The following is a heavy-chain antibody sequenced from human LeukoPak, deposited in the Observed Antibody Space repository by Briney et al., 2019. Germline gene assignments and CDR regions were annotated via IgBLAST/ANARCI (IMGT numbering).Heavy chain of an antibody. CDR3: ARGRVVTMVRGVIPSFDY. J-gene: IGHJ4*02. Sequence: SETLSLTCAVYGGSFSGYYWSWLRQPPGKGLEWIGEINHSGSTNYNPSLKSRVTISVDTSKNQFSLKLSSVTAADTAVYYCARGRVVTMVRGVIPSFDYWGQGTLVTVSS. V-gene: IGHV4-34*01. CDR2: INHSGST. D-gene: IGHD3-10*01. CDR1: GGSFSGYY.